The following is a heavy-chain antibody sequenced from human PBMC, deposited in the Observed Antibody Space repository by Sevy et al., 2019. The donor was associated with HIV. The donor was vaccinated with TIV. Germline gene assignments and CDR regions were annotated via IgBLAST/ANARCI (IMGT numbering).Heavy chain of an antibody. Sequence: GGSLRLSCAASGFTFSSYWMSWVRQAPGKGLEWVANIKQDGSEKYYVDSVKGRFTISRDNAKNSLYLQMNSLRAEDTAGYYCARDSVVVVAATQTALRDYYYYYGMDVWGQGTTVTVSS. J-gene: IGHJ6*02. V-gene: IGHV3-7*03. CDR1: GFTFSSYW. D-gene: IGHD2-15*01. CDR3: ARDSVVVVAATQTALRDYYYYYGMDV. CDR2: IKQDGSEK.